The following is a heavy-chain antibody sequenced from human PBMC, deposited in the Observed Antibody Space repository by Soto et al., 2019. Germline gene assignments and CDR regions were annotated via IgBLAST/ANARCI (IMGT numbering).Heavy chain of an antibody. CDR1: GGSISSYY. CDR3: AKQPGRQRNYYSGMDV. V-gene: IGHV4-59*08. CDR2: IYYSGST. D-gene: IGHD1-1*01. J-gene: IGHJ6*04. Sequence: SETLSLTCTVSGGSISSYYWSWIRQPPGKGLEWIGYIYYSGSTNYNPSLKSRVTISVDTSKNQFSLKLSSVTAADTAVYYCAKQPGRQRNYYSGMDVWGKGTRVTFPS.